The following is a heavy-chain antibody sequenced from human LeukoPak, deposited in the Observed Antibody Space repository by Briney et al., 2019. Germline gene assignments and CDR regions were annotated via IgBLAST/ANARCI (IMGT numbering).Heavy chain of an antibody. J-gene: IGHJ2*01. Sequence: SETLSLTCAVYGGSFSSHYWSWIRQPPGKGLEWIGYIYYSGSTNYNPSLKSRVTISVDTSKNQFSLKLSSVTAADTAVYYCARDGGLVGATAWYFDLWGRGTLVTVSS. D-gene: IGHD1-26*01. V-gene: IGHV4-59*11. CDR3: ARDGGLVGATAWYFDL. CDR2: IYYSGST. CDR1: GGSFSSHY.